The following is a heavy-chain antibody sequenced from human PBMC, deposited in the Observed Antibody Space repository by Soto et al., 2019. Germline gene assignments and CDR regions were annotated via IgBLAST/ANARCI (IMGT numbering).Heavy chain of an antibody. CDR1: GDSVSTSSVS. V-gene: IGHV6-1*01. CDR2: TYYRSRWNS. D-gene: IGHD2-15*01. Sequence: SQTLSLTCVISGDSVSTSSVSWNWARQSPSRGLEWLGRTYYRSRWNSYFAVSVRGRIVINADTSKNQFSLQLNSVTPEDTAVYFCARSEEDSDYYYYGLGVWGQGTTVTVSS. J-gene: IGHJ6*02. CDR3: ARSEEDSDYYYYGLGV.